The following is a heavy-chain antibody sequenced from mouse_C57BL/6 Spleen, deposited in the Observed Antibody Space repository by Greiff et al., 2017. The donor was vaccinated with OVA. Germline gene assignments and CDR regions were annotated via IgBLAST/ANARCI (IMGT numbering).Heavy chain of an antibody. D-gene: IGHD2-9*01. CDR1: GYTFTSYG. J-gene: IGHJ2*01. Sequence: VMLVESGAELARPGASVKLSCKASGYTFTSYGISWVKQRTGQGLEWIGEIYPRSGNTYYNEKFKGKATLTADKSSSTAYMELRSLTSEDSAVYFCARSYYGYDGYFDYWGQGTTLTVSS. V-gene: IGHV1-81*01. CDR3: ARSYYGYDGYFDY. CDR2: IYPRSGNT.